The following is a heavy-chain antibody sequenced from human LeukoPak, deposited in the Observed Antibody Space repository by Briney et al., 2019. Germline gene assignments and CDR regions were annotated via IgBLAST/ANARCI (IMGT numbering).Heavy chain of an antibody. J-gene: IGHJ5*02. CDR1: GGSISSGDYY. D-gene: IGHD3-10*01. V-gene: IGHV4-30-4*01. CDR2: IYYSGST. Sequence: PSQTLSLTCAVSGGSISSGDYYWSWIRQPPGKGLEWIGYIYYSGSTYYNPSLKSRVTISVDTSKNQFSLKLSSVTAADTAVYYCARGQTYYYGSGISVFFDPWGQGTLVTVSS. CDR3: ARGQTYYYGSGISVFFDP.